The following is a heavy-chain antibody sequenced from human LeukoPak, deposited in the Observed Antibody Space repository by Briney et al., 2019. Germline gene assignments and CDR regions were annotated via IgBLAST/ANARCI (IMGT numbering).Heavy chain of an antibody. D-gene: IGHD2-15*01. CDR2: ISSSGSTI. Sequence: PGGSLRLSCAASGFTVSSNYMSWIRQAPGKGLEWVSYISSSGSTIYYADSVKGRFTISRDNAKNSLYLQMDSLRAEDTAVYYCARGVAYGWYFDLWGRGTLVTVSS. V-gene: IGHV3-11*01. CDR1: GFTVSSNY. J-gene: IGHJ2*01. CDR3: ARGVAYGWYFDL.